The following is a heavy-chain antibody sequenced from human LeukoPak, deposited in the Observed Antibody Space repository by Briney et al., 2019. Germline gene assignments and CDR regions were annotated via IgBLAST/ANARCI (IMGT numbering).Heavy chain of an antibody. CDR3: ARYAVVTATPTV. CDR1: GYIFTSYW. Sequence: GESLKISCKGSGYIFTSYWIGWVRQMPGKGLEWVGIIFPGDSDTRYSPPFQGQVTISADRSISTAYLQWSSLKASDTAMYYCARYAVVTATPTVWGQGTLVTVSS. CDR2: IFPGDSDT. J-gene: IGHJ4*02. D-gene: IGHD2-21*02. V-gene: IGHV5-51*01.